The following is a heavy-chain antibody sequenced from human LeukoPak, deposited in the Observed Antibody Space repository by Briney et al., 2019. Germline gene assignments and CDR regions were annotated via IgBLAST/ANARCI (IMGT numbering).Heavy chain of an antibody. Sequence: GGSLRLSCAASGFAFSSSAMSWVRQAPGKGLEWVSAISGSGGGTYYADSVKGRFTISRDTSKDTLYLQMNSLRAEGTAVYYCATRYTSSWGQGTLVTVSS. J-gene: IGHJ4*02. CDR2: ISGSGGGT. V-gene: IGHV3-23*01. CDR3: ATRYTSS. D-gene: IGHD6-13*01. CDR1: GFAFSSSA.